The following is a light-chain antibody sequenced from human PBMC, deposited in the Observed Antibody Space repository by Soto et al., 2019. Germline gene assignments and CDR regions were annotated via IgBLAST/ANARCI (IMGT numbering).Light chain of an antibody. V-gene: IGKV3-11*01. CDR2: DAS. J-gene: IGKJ4*01. CDR3: LQRSSWPLS. Sequence: EIVLTQSPVTLSLSPGERATLTCRASQSVSSSLAWYQQKPGQAPRLLIYDASNRATGIPARFSGSGSETDFTLTVSSLEPEDFAVYYCLQRSSWPLSFGGGTNVEIK. CDR1: QSVSSS.